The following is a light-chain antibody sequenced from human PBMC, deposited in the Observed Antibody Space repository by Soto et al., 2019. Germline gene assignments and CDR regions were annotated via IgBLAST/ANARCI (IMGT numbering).Light chain of an antibody. CDR2: GAS. J-gene: IGKJ4*01. Sequence: EIVLTQSPGTLSLSPGERATLCCRTSQSVRSSHLAWYQQKPGQAPRLLIYGASSRATGIPDRFSGSGSGTDFTLTISRLEPEDFAVYYCQQYGSSALTFGGGTKVDI. CDR1: QSVRSSH. CDR3: QQYGSSALT. V-gene: IGKV3-20*01.